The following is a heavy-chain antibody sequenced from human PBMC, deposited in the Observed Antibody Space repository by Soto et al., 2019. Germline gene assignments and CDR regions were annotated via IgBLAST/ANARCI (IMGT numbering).Heavy chain of an antibody. CDR2: IYYSGST. CDR1: GGSISSGGYY. CDR3: ARYNTEWMGETTFDY. V-gene: IGHV4-31*03. J-gene: IGHJ4*02. D-gene: IGHD3-16*01. Sequence: PSETLSLTCTVSGGSISSGGYYWSWIRQHPGKGLEWIGYIYYSGSTYYNPSLKSRVTISVDTSKNQFSLKLSSVTAADTAVYYCARYNTEWMGETTFDYWGQGTLVTVSS.